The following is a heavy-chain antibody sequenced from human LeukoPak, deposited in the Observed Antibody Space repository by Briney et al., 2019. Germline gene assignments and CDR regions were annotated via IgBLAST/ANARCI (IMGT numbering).Heavy chain of an antibody. V-gene: IGHV4-59*01. Sequence: SETLSLTCTASGGSISSYYWSWIRQPPGKGLEWIGYIYYGGSTNYNPSLKSRVTISVDTSKNQFSLKLSSVTAADTAVYYCARDLSRDGYKLRAGYFDLWGRGTLVTVSS. CDR3: ARDLSRDGYKLRAGYFDL. CDR2: IYYGGST. D-gene: IGHD5-24*01. CDR1: GGSISSYY. J-gene: IGHJ2*01.